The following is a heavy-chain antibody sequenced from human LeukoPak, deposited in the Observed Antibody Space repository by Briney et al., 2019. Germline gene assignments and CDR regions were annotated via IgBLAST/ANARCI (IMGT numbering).Heavy chain of an antibody. CDR2: ISSSSSYI. D-gene: IGHD3-10*01. V-gene: IGHV3-21*01. CDR3: AIGKWVLRFFS. J-gene: IGHJ4*02. CDR1: RFTFSSDS. Sequence: PGGSLRLSCAASRFTFSSDSMNWVRQAPGKGLEWVSSISSSSSYIYYTDSVKGRFTISRDNAKHSLYLQMNSLRAEDTAVYFCAIGKWVLRFFSRGQGTLVTVSS.